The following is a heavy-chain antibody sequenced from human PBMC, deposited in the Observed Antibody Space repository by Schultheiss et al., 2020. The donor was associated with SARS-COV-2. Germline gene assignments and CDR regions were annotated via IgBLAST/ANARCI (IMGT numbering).Heavy chain of an antibody. V-gene: IGHV3-23*01. CDR1: GFTFSSYA. J-gene: IGHJ5*02. CDR2: ISGSGGST. Sequence: GESLKISCAASGFTFSSYAMSWVRQAPGKGLEWVSAISGSGGSTYYADSVKGRFTISRDNSKNTLYLQMNSLRAEDTAVYYCAKDPDNLYGSGISGWFDPWGQGTLVTVSS. CDR3: AKDPDNLYGSGISGWFDP. D-gene: IGHD3-10*01.